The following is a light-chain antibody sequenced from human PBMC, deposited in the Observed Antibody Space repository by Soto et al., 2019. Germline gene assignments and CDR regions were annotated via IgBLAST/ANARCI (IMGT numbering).Light chain of an antibody. V-gene: IGKV3-20*01. J-gene: IGKJ1*01. CDR3: QQYGNSPQT. CDR1: QTVSSSF. CDR2: AAS. Sequence: EIVLTQSPSTLSLSPGRRATLACRASQTVSSSFLAWYQQTPGQAPRLLIYAASSRATGIPDRFSGSGSGKDFTLNISRLEPEDFAVYYCQQYGNSPQTFGQGTKVDIK.